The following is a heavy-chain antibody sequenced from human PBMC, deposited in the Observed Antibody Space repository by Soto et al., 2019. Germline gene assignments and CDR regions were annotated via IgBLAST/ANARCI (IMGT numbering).Heavy chain of an antibody. CDR3: ALGNYAAY. CDR1: GFTVSSNY. CDR2: IYSGGST. V-gene: IGHV3-66*01. Sequence: EVQLVESGGDLVQPGGSLRLSCAASGFTVSSNYMSWVRQAPGKGLEWVSVIYSGGSTYYADSVKGRFTISRDNSKNPLYLHMNSLRAEDTAVYYCALGNYAAYWGQGTLVTVSS. D-gene: IGHD4-4*01. J-gene: IGHJ4*02.